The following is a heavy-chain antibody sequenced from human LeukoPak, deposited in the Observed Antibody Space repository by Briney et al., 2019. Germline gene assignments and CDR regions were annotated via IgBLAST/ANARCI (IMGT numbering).Heavy chain of an antibody. CDR1: GFTFRSYA. CDR3: AKRDDSSGYPYYFDY. CDR2: ISGGGGIT. D-gene: IGHD3-22*01. J-gene: IGHJ4*02. V-gene: IGHV3-23*01. Sequence: GGSLRLSCAASGFTFRSYAMSWVCQAPGKGLDWVSAISGGGGITYYADSVKGRFTISRDNSKNTLYLQMNSLRADDTAVYYCAKRDDSSGYPYYFDYWGQGTLVTVSS.